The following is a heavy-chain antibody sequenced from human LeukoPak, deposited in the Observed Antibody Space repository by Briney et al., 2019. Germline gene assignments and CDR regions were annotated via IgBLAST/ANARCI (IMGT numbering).Heavy chain of an antibody. CDR2: IIPIFGTA. V-gene: IGHV1-69*13. D-gene: IGHD6-13*01. CDR3: ARADLSPWYSLNEPYNWFDP. Sequence: SATVSCTASGGTFSSYAISWVRQAPGQGLEWMGGIIPIFGTANYAQKFQGRVTITADESTSTAYMELSSLRSEDTAVYYCARADLSPWYSLNEPYNWFDPWGQGTLVTVSS. J-gene: IGHJ5*02. CDR1: GGTFSSYA.